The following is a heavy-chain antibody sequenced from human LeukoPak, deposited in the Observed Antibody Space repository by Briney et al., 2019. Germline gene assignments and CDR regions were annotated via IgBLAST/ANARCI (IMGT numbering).Heavy chain of an antibody. V-gene: IGHV3-23*01. Sequence: GGSLRLSCAASGFIFSNYAMTWVRQAPGKGLEWVSTISGSDDSTFYADSVRGRFTISRDNSKNTLYLQMNSLRAEDTAVYYCAKSRSGGGSCYNYWGRGTLVTVSS. D-gene: IGHD2-15*01. CDR1: GFIFSNYA. CDR3: AKSRSGGGSCYNY. CDR2: ISGSDDST. J-gene: IGHJ4*02.